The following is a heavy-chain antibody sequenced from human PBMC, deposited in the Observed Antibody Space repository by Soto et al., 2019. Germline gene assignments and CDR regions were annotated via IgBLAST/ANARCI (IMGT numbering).Heavy chain of an antibody. CDR1: GSISTTTP. J-gene: IGHJ4*02. CDR3: ATSFRYFDN. Sequence: GGSLRLSCAASGSISTTTPLSWVRQAPGKGLEWVSTISGRGTNTYYADSVKGRFIISRDNLKNTVNLQMNCLGVEDTAIYYCATSFRYFDNWGQGTRVTVSS. CDR2: ISGRGTNT. V-gene: IGHV3-23*01.